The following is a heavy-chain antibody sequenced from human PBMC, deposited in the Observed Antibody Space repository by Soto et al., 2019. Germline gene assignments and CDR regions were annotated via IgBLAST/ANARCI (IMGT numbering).Heavy chain of an antibody. V-gene: IGHV2-5*02. D-gene: IGHD5-12*01. Sequence: QITLKESGPTLVKPTQTLTLTCTFSGFSLSTSGVGVGWIRKPPGKALEWLALIYWDDDKSYSPSLKSRLTITKDTSKNQVVLTMTNMDPADTATYYCALVYSDYDIFDYGGQGTLVTVSS. CDR3: ALVYSDYDIFDY. J-gene: IGHJ4*02. CDR1: GFSLSTSGVG. CDR2: IYWDDDK.